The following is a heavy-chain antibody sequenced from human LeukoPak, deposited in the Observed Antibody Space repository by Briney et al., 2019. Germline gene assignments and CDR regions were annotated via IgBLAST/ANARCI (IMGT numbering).Heavy chain of an antibody. CDR1: GFTFSMYG. J-gene: IGHJ4*02. CDR2: ISSSGSTI. D-gene: IGHD4-17*01. Sequence: GGSLRLSCAASGFTFSMYGMNWVRQAPGKGLEWVSYISSSGSTIYYADSVKGRFTISRDNAKNSLYLQMNSLRAEDTAVYYCARLQYGDYYFDYWGQGTLVTVSS. V-gene: IGHV3-48*03. CDR3: ARLQYGDYYFDY.